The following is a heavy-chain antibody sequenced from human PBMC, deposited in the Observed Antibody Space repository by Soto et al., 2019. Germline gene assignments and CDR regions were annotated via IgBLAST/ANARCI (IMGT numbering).Heavy chain of an antibody. V-gene: IGHV4-59*08. Sequence: PSETLSLTCTVSGGSISSYYWSWIRQPPGKGLEWIGYIYYSGSTNYNPSLKSRVTISVDTSKNQFSLKLSSVTAADTAVYYCARRHMVRGTYDYWGQGTLVTVSS. CDR3: ARRHMVRGTYDY. J-gene: IGHJ4*02. CDR1: GGSISSYY. CDR2: IYYSGST. D-gene: IGHD3-10*01.